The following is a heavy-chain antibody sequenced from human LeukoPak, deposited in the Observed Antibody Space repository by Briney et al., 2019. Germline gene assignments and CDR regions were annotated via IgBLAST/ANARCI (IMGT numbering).Heavy chain of an antibody. CDR1: GDPITNTNW. CDR2: ISHSGNT. D-gene: IGHD2-8*01. V-gene: IGHV4-4*02. J-gene: IGHJ3*01. CDR3: ARSTFTNLGAAFDV. Sequence: SETLSLTCYVSGDPITNTNWWNWVRQSPGKGLKWIGEISHSGNTNYNPSLKSRVTISLDRSKKQFSLKLSSVTAADTAVYYCARSTFTNLGAAFDVWGQGTMVAVSS.